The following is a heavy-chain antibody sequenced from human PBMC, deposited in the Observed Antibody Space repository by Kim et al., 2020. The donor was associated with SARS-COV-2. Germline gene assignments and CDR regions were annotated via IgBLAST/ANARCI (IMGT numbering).Heavy chain of an antibody. Sequence: ANSGKGRFNLSRDNARNPLFLQMGRLRPEDTAVYYCASRGGSRDAHTTFDYWGQGTLVTVSS. V-gene: IGHV3-64*01. CDR3: ASRGGSRDAHTTFDY. D-gene: IGHD2-2*01. J-gene: IGHJ4*02.